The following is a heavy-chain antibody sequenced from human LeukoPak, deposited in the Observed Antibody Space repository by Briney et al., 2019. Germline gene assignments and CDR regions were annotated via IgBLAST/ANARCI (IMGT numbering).Heavy chain of an antibody. D-gene: IGHD3-9*01. CDR3: AREYYDTSTGYSALFDY. V-gene: IGHV4-4*07. CDR1: GGSITSYY. CDR2: IYSSGST. Sequence: PSETLSLTCIVSGGSITSYYWNWIRQPAGKGLEWIGRIYSSGSTNYNPSLKSRVTMSVDTSKNQFSMKLSSVTAADTAVYYCAREYYDTSTGYSALFDYWGQGTLVTVSS. J-gene: IGHJ4*02.